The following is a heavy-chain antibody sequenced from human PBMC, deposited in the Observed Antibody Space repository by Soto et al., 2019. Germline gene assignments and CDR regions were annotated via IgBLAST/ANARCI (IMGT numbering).Heavy chain of an antibody. CDR1: GGSISSYY. CDR2: IYYSGST. D-gene: IGHD3-3*01. CDR3: ARDAGLDYSFWSGYYTGYYYYMDV. V-gene: IGHV4-59*01. J-gene: IGHJ6*03. Sequence: SETLSLTCTVSGGSISSYYWGWIRQPPGKGLEWIGYIYYSGSTNYNPSLKSRVTISVDTSKNQFSLKLSSVTAADTAVYYCARDAGLDYSFWSGYYTGYYYYMDVWDKGTTVTVSS.